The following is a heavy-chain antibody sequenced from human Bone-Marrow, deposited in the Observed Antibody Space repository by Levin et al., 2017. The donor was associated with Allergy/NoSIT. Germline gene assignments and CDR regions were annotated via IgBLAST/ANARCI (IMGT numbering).Heavy chain of an antibody. CDR2: ISSSSSYI. CDR3: ARDEINHPRIQIVVVPAATPRAFDI. V-gene: IGHV3-21*01. Sequence: GGSLRLSCAASGFTFSSYSMNWVRQAPGKGLEWVSSISSSSSYIYYADSVKGRFTISRDNAKNSLYLQMNSLRAEDTAVYYCARDEINHPRIQIVVVPAATPRAFDIWGQGTMVTVSS. CDR1: GFTFSSYS. J-gene: IGHJ3*02. D-gene: IGHD2-2*01.